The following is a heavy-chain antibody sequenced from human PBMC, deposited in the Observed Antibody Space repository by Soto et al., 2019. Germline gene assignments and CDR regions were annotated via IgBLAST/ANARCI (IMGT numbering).Heavy chain of an antibody. J-gene: IGHJ4*02. CDR1: GFTFRHYA. V-gene: IGHV3-23*01. D-gene: IGHD3-10*01. CDR2: ISGSGSTT. Sequence: PGGSLRLSCAAPGFTFRHYAMSWVRQAPGKGLEWVSGISGSGSTTYYADSVKGRFTISRDNSKNTLYLQMNSLRAEDMAIYYCAKDVDYGSGSYYKNYFDSWGQGTLVTVSS. CDR3: AKDVDYGSGSYYKNYFDS.